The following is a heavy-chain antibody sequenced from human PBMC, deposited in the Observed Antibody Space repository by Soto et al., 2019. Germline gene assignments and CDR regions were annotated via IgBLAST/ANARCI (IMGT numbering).Heavy chain of an antibody. CDR2: INPNGGVT. CDR3: ARESGGATVTVDYYYFYMDV. D-gene: IGHD4-17*01. J-gene: IGHJ6*03. Sequence: QVQLVQSGAEVRKPGASVTVSCRSSGDSFNDYYIHWVRQAPGQGFEWMGWINPNGGVTKYAQKFQGWVSMTRDTSIRTVYMQLRRLRSDDTAVYYCARESGGATVTVDYYYFYMDVWGTGTTVTVSS. V-gene: IGHV1-2*04. CDR1: GDSFNDYY.